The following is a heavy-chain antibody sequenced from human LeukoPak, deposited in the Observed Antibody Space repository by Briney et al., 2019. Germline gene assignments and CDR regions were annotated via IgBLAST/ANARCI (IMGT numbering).Heavy chain of an antibody. CDR3: ARFTAMVSCYHYYMDV. CDR2: IYPGDSDT. Sequence: GGSLKISCKGSGYSFTTYWIGWVRPMPGKGLEWMGIIYPGDSDTRYSPSFQGQVTISADKSISTAYPQWSSLKASDTAMYYCARFTAMVSCYHYYMDVWGKGTTVTVSS. V-gene: IGHV5-51*01. J-gene: IGHJ6*03. CDR1: GYSFTTYW. D-gene: IGHD5-18*01.